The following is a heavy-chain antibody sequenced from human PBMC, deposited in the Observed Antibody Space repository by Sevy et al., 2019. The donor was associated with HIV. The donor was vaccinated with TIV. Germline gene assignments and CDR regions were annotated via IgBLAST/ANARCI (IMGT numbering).Heavy chain of an antibody. V-gene: IGHV3-7*01. J-gene: IGHJ4*02. CDR1: GFSLNTYW. Sequence: GGSLRLSCAASGFSLNTYWMSWVRQAPGKGREWVANIKQDGSVTYYVDSVKGRFTMSIDNARNFLFLQMNSLRAEDTARYYCVRAVAADGSFWGQGTLVTVSS. D-gene: IGHD6-13*01. CDR2: IKQDGSVT. CDR3: VRAVAADGSF.